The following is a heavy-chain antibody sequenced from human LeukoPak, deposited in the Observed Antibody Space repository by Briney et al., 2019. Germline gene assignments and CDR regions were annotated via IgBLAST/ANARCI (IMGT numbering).Heavy chain of an antibody. V-gene: IGHV1-8*01. D-gene: IGHD6-19*01. J-gene: IGHJ6*02. Sequence: ASVKVSCKASGYTFTSYDINWVRQATGQGLEWMGWMNPNSGNTGYAQKFQGRVTMTRSTSISTAYMELSSLRSEDTAVYYCARASIAVAGDLYYYYGMDVWGQGTTVTVSS. CDR3: ARASIAVAGDLYYYYGMDV. CDR1: GYTFTSYD. CDR2: MNPNSGNT.